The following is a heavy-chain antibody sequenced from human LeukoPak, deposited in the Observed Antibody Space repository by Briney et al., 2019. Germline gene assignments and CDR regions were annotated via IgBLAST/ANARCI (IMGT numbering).Heavy chain of an antibody. Sequence: LGESLKISCRGSGYTFSNYWIGWVRQMPGKGLEWMGIIYPADSDTTYSPSFRGQVTISADKSINTAYLQWSSLKASDTAMYYCARRPQTVVTLSRDALHIWGQGTMVTVSS. CDR1: GYTFSNYW. J-gene: IGHJ3*02. CDR3: ARRPQTVVTLSRDALHI. D-gene: IGHD4-23*01. V-gene: IGHV5-51*01. CDR2: IYPADSDT.